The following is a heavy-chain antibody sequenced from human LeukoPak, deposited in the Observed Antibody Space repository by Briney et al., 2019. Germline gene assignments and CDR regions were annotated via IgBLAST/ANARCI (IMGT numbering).Heavy chain of an antibody. D-gene: IGHD2/OR15-2a*01. Sequence: SETLSLTCTVSGGSIGRHYWSWIRQPPGKGLEWIGYVFYTGSTNYNPSLKSRVTISVDASRNQFSLKLSSVTAADTAVYYCATLIHGMSADVWGKGTTVTVSS. J-gene: IGHJ6*04. CDR3: ATLIHGMSADV. CDR1: GGSIGRHY. V-gene: IGHV4-59*11. CDR2: VFYTGST.